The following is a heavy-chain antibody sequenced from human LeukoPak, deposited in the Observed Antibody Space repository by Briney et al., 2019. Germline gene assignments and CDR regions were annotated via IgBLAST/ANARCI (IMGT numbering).Heavy chain of an antibody. J-gene: IGHJ5*02. CDR3: AKDHLDIVVVVAAAWFDP. D-gene: IGHD2-15*01. Sequence: GGSLRLSCAASGFTFSSYGMSWVRQAPGKGLEWVSAISGSGGSTYYADSVKGRFTISRDNSKNTLYLQMNSLRAEDTAVYYCAKDHLDIVVVVAAAWFDPWGQGTLVTVSS. V-gene: IGHV3-23*01. CDR2: ISGSGGST. CDR1: GFTFSSYG.